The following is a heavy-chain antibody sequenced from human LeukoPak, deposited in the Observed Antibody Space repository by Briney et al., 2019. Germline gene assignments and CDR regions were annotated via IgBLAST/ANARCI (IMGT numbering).Heavy chain of an antibody. J-gene: IGHJ4*02. V-gene: IGHV3-23*01. Sequence: GGSLRLSCAASGFTFSSYAMSWVRQAPGKGLEWVSAISGSGGSTYYADSVKGRFTISRDNSKNMLYLQMNSLRAEDTAVYYCAKGGNYNPSYFDYWGQGTLVTVSS. CDR3: AKGGNYNPSYFDY. CDR1: GFTFSSYA. D-gene: IGHD5-24*01. CDR2: ISGSGGST.